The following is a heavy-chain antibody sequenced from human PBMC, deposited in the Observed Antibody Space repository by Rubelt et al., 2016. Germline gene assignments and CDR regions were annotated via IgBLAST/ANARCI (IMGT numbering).Heavy chain of an antibody. CDR2: MNPNSGNT. CDR3: ARDGAFPLGSGFEKRSDY. J-gene: IGHJ4*02. Sequence: ATGQGLEWMGWMNPNSGNTNYAQKLQGRVTMTTDTSTSTAYMELRSLRSDDTAVYYCARDGAFPLGSGFEKRSDYWGQGTLVTVSS. D-gene: IGHD3-10*01. V-gene: IGHV1-18*01.